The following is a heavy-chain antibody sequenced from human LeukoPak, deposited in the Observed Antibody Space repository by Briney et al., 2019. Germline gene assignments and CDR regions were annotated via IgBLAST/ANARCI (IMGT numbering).Heavy chain of an antibody. V-gene: IGHV3-33*01. Sequence: GGSLRLSCAASGFTFSSYGMHWVRQAPGKGLEWVAVIWYDGSNKYYADSVKGRFTISRDNSKNTLYLQMNSLRAEDTAVYYCARGWAQQQLVRRYYFDYWGQGTLVTVSS. D-gene: IGHD6-13*01. CDR2: IWYDGSNK. J-gene: IGHJ4*02. CDR1: GFTFSSYG. CDR3: ARGWAQQQLVRRYYFDY.